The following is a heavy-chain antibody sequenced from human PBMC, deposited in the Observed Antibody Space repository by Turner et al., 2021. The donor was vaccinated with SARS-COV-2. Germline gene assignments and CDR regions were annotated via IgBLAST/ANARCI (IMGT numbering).Heavy chain of an antibody. CDR1: GFTFSSYS. D-gene: IGHD6-19*01. V-gene: IGHV3-21*01. CDR2: ISSSSSYI. CDR3: ARDQGAVTGAYDY. J-gene: IGHJ4*02. Sequence: EMKLVESGGGVVKPGGSVRLSCAASGFTFSSYSMNWVRQAPGKGLEWVSSISSSSSYIYCADSVKGRFTISRDNARNSLYLQMNSLRAEDTAVYYCARDQGAVTGAYDYCGQETLVTVSS.